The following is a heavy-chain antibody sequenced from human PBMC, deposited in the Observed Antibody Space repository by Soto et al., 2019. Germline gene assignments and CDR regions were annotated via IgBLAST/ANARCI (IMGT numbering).Heavy chain of an antibody. CDR1: GFIVSSNY. CDR3: ARRWG. CDR2: IYSGGTT. D-gene: IGHD1-26*01. J-gene: IGHJ3*01. V-gene: IGHV3-66*01. Sequence: EVQLVESGGGLVQPGGSLRLSCAASGFIVSSNYMSWVRQAPGKGPEWVALIYSGGTTHYAESVKGRFTISRYKSKNTLYLQMNSLRAEDTAVYYCARRWGWGHGTMVTVAS.